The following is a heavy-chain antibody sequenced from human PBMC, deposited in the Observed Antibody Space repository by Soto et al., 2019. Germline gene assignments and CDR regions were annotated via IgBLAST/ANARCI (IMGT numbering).Heavy chain of an antibody. CDR3: ARAMTTVDGTYYFDY. CDR1: GFTFSSYD. CDR2: IGTAGDP. J-gene: IGHJ4*02. V-gene: IGHV3-13*05. Sequence: GFLRLSCAASGFTFSSYDMHWVRQATGKGLEWVSAIGTAGDPYYPGSVKGRFTISRENAKNSLYLQMNSLRAGDTAVYYCARAMTTVDGTYYFDYWGQGTLVTVSS. D-gene: IGHD4-17*01.